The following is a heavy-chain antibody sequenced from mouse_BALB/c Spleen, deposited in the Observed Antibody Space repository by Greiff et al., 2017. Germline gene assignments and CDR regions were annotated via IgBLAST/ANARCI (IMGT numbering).Heavy chain of an antibody. CDR2: ISSGGGST. J-gene: IGHJ4*01. D-gene: IGHD2-10*01. CDR1: GFAFSSYD. CDR3: ARHSYYGNPDY. Sequence: EVHLVESGGGLVKPGGSLKLSCAASGFAFSSYDMSWVRQTPGKRLEWVAYISSGGGSTYYPDTVKGRFTISRDNAKNTLYLQMSSLKSEDTAMYYCARHSYYGNPDYWGQGTSGTVAA. V-gene: IGHV5-12-1*01.